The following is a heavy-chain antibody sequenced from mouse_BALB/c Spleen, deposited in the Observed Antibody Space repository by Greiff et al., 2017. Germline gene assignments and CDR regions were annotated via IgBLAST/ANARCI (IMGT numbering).Heavy chain of an antibody. CDR3: ASSTVVAPRWYFDV. CDR2: ISYDGSN. V-gene: IGHV3-6*02. CDR1: GYSITSGYY. J-gene: IGHJ1*01. D-gene: IGHD1-1*01. Sequence: ESGPGLVKPSQSLSLTCSVTGYSITSGYYWNWIRQFPGNKLEWMGYISYDGSNNYNPSLKNRISITRDTSKNQFFLKLNSVTTEDTATYYCASSTVVAPRWYFDVWGAGTTVTVSS.